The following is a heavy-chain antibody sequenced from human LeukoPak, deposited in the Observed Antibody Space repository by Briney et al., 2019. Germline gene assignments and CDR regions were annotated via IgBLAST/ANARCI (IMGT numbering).Heavy chain of an antibody. CDR3: ARFSGGY. Sequence: PSETLSLTCTVSGGSISSSSYYWGWIRQPPGKGLEWIGSIYYSGSTYYNPSLKSRVTISVDTSKNQFSLKLSSVTAADTAVYYCARFSGGYWGQGTLVTVSS. J-gene: IGHJ4*02. V-gene: IGHV4-39*07. D-gene: IGHD6-25*01. CDR1: GGSISSSSYY. CDR2: IYYSGST.